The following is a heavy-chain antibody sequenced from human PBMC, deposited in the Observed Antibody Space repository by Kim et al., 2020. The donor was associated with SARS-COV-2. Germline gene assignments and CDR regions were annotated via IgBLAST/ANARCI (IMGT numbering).Heavy chain of an antibody. V-gene: IGHV3-48*03. Sequence: GGSLRLSCEASGFTFNSCEMNWVRQAPGKGLEWVSYISTSGTTIYYADSVKGRFTISRDNAKNTLYLQMNSLRAEDTAVYYCARETELQLLYGPDAFDIWGQGAMVTVSS. CDR3: ARETELQLLYGPDAFDI. J-gene: IGHJ3*02. CDR2: ISTSGTTI. CDR1: GFTFNSCE. D-gene: IGHD2-2*02.